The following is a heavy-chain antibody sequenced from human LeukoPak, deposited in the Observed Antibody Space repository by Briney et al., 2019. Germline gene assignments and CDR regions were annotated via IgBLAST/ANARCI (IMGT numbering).Heavy chain of an antibody. CDR3: AKVPHYYDSSGSDY. D-gene: IGHD3-22*01. CDR1: GFTFSNYA. V-gene: IGHV3-23*01. Sequence: GGSLRLSCAASGFTFSNYAMGWVRQAPGKGLEWVSTISGSGGSTYYADSVKGWFTISRDNSKNTLYLQMNSLRAEDTAVYYCAKVPHYYDSSGSDYWGQGTLVTVSS. J-gene: IGHJ4*02. CDR2: ISGSGGST.